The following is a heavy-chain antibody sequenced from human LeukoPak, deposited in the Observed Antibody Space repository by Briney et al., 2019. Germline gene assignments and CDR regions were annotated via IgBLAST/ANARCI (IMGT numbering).Heavy chain of an antibody. V-gene: IGHV4-59*01. CDR1: GGSLSNFY. Sequence: SETLSLTCTVSGGSLSNFYWSWIRQSPGKGLEWIGYFYSGRSTNYNPSLKSRVIISADMSKNQLSLKLSSVTAADTAIYYCARRGWNGPYTWFDPWGQGTLVTVSS. CDR3: ARRGWNGPYTWFDP. CDR2: FYSGRST. D-gene: IGHD1-1*01. J-gene: IGHJ5*02.